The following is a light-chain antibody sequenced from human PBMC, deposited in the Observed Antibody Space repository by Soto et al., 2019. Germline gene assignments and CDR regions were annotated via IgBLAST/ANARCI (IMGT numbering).Light chain of an antibody. J-gene: IGKJ1*01. CDR3: QEYNTWPWT. CDR2: GAS. Sequence: ETLMTQSPATLSVSPGEIATLSFRASQSVNNNLAWYQQKLGQAPRVLIYGASTRATGIPARFTGSGSGTEFILTITSLQSEDSAVYYCQEYNTWPWTFGQGTKVDIK. CDR1: QSVNNN. V-gene: IGKV3-15*01.